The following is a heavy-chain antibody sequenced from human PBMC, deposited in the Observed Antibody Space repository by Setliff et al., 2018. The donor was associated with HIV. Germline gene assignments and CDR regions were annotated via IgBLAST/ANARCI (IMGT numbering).Heavy chain of an antibody. CDR3: AVGHYSLGGYSYMDV. V-gene: IGHV3-21*01. Sequence: GGSLRLSCAASGFTFRSYATSWVRQAPGKGLQWLSSISDSGSNIYYADSVKGRFTISRDNARKSLYLQMNSLRAEDTAVYYCAVGHYSLGGYSYMDVWGKGTTVTVSS. D-gene: IGHD4-4*01. J-gene: IGHJ6*03. CDR1: GFTFRSYA. CDR2: ISDSGSNI.